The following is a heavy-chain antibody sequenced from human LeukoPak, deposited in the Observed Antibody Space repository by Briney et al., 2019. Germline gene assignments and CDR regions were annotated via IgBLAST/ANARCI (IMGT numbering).Heavy chain of an antibody. CDR3: AREEAAAGPVTNYYFDY. CDR2: TYYRSKWYN. J-gene: IGHJ4*02. Sequence: SQTLSLTCAISGDSVSSNSAAWNWIRQSPSRGLEWLGRTYYRSKWYNDYAVSVKSRITINPDTSKNQFSLQLNSVTPEDTAVYYCAREEAAAGPVTNYYFDYWGQGTLVTVSS. V-gene: IGHV6-1*01. D-gene: IGHD6-13*01. CDR1: GDSVSSNSAA.